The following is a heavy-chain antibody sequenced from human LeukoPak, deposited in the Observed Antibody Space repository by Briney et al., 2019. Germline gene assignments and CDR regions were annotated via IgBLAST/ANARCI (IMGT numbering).Heavy chain of an antibody. V-gene: IGHV5-51*01. Sequence: GESLKISCKGSGYIFTSYWIGWVRQMPGKGLEWMGIIYPSDPDTRYSPSFQGQVTISVDKSISTAYLQWSSLKASDTAMYYCARHLGELPNDYWGQGTLVTVSS. D-gene: IGHD1-7*01. CDR1: GYIFTSYW. J-gene: IGHJ4*02. CDR3: ARHLGELPNDY. CDR2: IYPSDPDT.